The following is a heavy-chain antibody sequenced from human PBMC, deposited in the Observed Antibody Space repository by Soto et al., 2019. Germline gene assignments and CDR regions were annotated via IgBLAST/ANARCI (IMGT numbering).Heavy chain of an antibody. Sequence: QVQLVESGGGVVQPGRSLTLSCAASGFTFRNYAMHWVRQAPGKGLEWVATISYDGDNKYYTDSVKGPFTISRDNSMNTLYLQMNSLRVEDTAVFYCVTWADAADEDYFHHWGQGTLVTVSS. CDR1: GFTFRNYA. V-gene: IGHV3-30-3*01. CDR3: VTWADAADEDYFHH. CDR2: ISYDGDNK. D-gene: IGHD3-16*01. J-gene: IGHJ1*01.